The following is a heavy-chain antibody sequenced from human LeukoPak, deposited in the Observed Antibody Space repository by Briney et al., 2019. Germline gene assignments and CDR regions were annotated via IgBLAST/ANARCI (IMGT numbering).Heavy chain of an antibody. J-gene: IGHJ4*02. D-gene: IGHD5-24*01. V-gene: IGHV3-30*04. CDR3: ARGDGYNLMAFPDY. CDR2: ISYDGSNK. CDR1: GFTFSSYT. Sequence: GGSLRLSCAASGFTFSSYTIRWVRQAPGKGREWVTVISYDGSNKNYADSVKGRFTISRDNSKNTLYLQMNSLRAEDTAVYYCARGDGYNLMAFPDYWGQATLVTVSS.